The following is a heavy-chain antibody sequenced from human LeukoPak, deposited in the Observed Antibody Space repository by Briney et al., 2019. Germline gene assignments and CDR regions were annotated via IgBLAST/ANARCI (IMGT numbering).Heavy chain of an antibody. CDR3: ARSGRGVDSFYFYMDV. CDR1: RFTFSQYW. V-gene: IGHV3-7*01. CDR2: IKHDGSEKQDGSEK. J-gene: IGHJ6*03. D-gene: IGHD3-10*01. Sequence: GGSLRLSCAASRFTFSQYWMSWVRQAPGKGLEWVANIKHDGSEKQDGSEKNYVDSVKGRFTISRDNAKNSLYLQMNSLRAEDTAVYYCARSGRGVDSFYFYMDVWGKGTTVTVSS.